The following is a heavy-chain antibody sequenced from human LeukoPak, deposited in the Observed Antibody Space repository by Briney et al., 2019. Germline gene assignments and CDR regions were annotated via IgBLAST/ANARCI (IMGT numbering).Heavy chain of an antibody. D-gene: IGHD1-7*01. CDR1: GFTFSGYW. Sequence: GGSLRLSCAAPGFTFSGYWMHWVRQAPGKGLVWVSHINSEGSSRSYADSVKGRFTISRDNAKNTLYLQMNSLRAEDTAVYYCARAGTTFDYYFYYMDVWGKGTTVTVSS. J-gene: IGHJ6*03. CDR3: ARAGTTFDYYFYYMDV. CDR2: INSEGSSR. V-gene: IGHV3-74*01.